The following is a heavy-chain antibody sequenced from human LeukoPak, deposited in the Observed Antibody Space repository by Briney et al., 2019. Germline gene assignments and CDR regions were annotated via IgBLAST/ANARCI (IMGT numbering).Heavy chain of an antibody. CDR3: ARAVYDSSGYYLWG. V-gene: IGHV1-18*01. CDR2: ISAYNGNT. CDR1: GYTFTSYG. J-gene: IGHJ4*02. D-gene: IGHD3-22*01. Sequence: ASVKVSCKASGYTFTSYGISWVRQAPGQGLEWMGWISAYNGNTNYAQKLQGRVTMTTDTSTSTAYMELSSLRSEDTAVYYCARAVYDSSGYYLWGWGQGTLVTVSS.